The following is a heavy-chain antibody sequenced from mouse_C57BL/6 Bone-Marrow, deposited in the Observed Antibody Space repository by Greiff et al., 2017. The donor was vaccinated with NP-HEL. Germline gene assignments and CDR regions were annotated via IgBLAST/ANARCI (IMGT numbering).Heavy chain of an antibody. J-gene: IGHJ4*01. Sequence: EVQLQQSGPELVKPGASVKISCKASGYTFTDYYMNWVKQSHGKSLEWIGDINPNNGGTSYNQKFKGKATLTVDKSSSTAYMELRSLTSEDSAVYYCARYGGTTVVDYAMDYWGQGTSVTVSS. V-gene: IGHV1-26*01. CDR2: INPNNGGT. D-gene: IGHD1-1*01. CDR1: GYTFTDYY. CDR3: ARYGGTTVVDYAMDY.